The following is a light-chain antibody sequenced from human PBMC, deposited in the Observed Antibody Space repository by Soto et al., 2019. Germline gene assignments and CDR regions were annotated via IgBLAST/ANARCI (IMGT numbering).Light chain of an antibody. CDR3: QNRNNWPPDAT. Sequence: NVLTQSPATLSLSPGDRVTLSCRASQSVGSYLAWYQQKPGQAPRLLIYGASNRATGIPARFSGSGSGTDFTLTISSLEPEDFAVYFCQNRNNWPPDATFGQGTRLEIK. J-gene: IGKJ2*01. V-gene: IGKV3-11*01. CDR2: GAS. CDR1: QSVGSY.